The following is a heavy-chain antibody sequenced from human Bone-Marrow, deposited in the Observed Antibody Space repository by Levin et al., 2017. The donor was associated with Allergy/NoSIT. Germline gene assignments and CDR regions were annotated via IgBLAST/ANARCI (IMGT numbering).Heavy chain of an antibody. V-gene: IGHV4-59*08. CDR3: AKHGGRIDYFNY. J-gene: IGHJ4*02. Sequence: SETLSLTCIVSSDSINSYYWSWIRQPPWKGLEWIGYFYYIGSTKYNPSLKSRVTVSLDTSKKQFSLRLTSVTAADTAVYYCAKHGGRIDYFNYWGQGTLVTVSS. D-gene: IGHD2-15*01. CDR1: SDSINSYY. CDR2: FYYIGST.